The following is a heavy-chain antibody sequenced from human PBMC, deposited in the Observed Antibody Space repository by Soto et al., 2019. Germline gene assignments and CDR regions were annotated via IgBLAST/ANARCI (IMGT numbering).Heavy chain of an antibody. D-gene: IGHD6-19*01. CDR3: AKGVPGIAVAGTGYFQH. J-gene: IGHJ1*01. CDR2: IWYDGSNK. V-gene: IGHV3-33*06. Sequence: GGSLRFSCAASGFTFSSYGMHWVRQAPGKGLEWVAVIWYDGSNKYYADSVKGRFTISRDNSKNTLYLQMNSLRAEDTAVYYCAKGVPGIAVAGTGYFQHWGQGTLVTVSS. CDR1: GFTFSSYG.